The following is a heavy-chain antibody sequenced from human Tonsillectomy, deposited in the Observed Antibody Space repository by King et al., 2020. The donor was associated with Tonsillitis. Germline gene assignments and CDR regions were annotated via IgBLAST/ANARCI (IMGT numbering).Heavy chain of an antibody. D-gene: IGHD1-26*01. CDR3: ASEYRTPFGFDY. V-gene: IGHV3-7*01. Sequence: VQLVESGGGLVQPGGSLRLSRAASGFPFSSYWMSWVRQAPGKGLEWVANIKQDGSEKYYVDSVKGRFTISSDNAKNSLYLQMNSLRAEDTAVYYCASEYRTPFGFDYWGQGTLVTVSS. CDR2: IKQDGSEK. J-gene: IGHJ4*02. CDR1: GFPFSSYW.